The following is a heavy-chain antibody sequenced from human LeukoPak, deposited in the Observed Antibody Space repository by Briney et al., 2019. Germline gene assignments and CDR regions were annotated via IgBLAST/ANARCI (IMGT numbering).Heavy chain of an antibody. CDR3: AKDAGGNYYDSSGYYDY. CDR1: GFTFSSYW. CDR2: INGDGRNI. Sequence: PGGSLRLSCVASGFTFSSYWMHWVRQDPRKGLVWVSRINGDGRNINYADSVKGRFTISRDNAKNSLYLQMNSLRAEDTALYYCAKDAGGNYYDSSGYYDYWGQGTLVTVSS. V-gene: IGHV3-74*01. J-gene: IGHJ4*02. D-gene: IGHD3-22*01.